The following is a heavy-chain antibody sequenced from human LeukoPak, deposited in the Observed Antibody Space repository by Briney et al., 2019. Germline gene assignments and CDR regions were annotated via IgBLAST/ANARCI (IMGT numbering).Heavy chain of an antibody. CDR2: IYNSGST. CDR1: GGSISGSY. V-gene: IGHV4-59*01. D-gene: IGHD4-17*01. J-gene: IGHJ4*02. Sequence: SETLSLTCTVSGGSISGSYWSWIRQPPGKGLEWIAYIYNSGSTNYNPSLKSRVTISIDTSKNQFSLKLSSLTAADTAIYYCARGIESYGDYGYWGQGILVTVSS. CDR3: ARGIESYGDYGY.